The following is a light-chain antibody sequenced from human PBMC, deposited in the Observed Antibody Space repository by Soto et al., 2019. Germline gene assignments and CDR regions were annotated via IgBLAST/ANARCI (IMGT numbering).Light chain of an antibody. CDR3: QSYDSSLSGSI. Sequence: QPVLTQPPSVSGAPGQRVTISCTGSSSNIGADYDVHWYQHLPGTAPKLLIYANTNRPSGVPDRFSGSKSGTSASLAITGLQAEDEADYYCQSYDSSLSGSIFGGGTKLTVL. J-gene: IGLJ2*01. V-gene: IGLV1-40*01. CDR2: ANT. CDR1: SSNIGADYD.